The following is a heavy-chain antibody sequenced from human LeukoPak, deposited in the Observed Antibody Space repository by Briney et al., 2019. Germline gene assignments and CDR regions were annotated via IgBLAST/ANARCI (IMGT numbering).Heavy chain of an antibody. D-gene: IGHD5-18*01. J-gene: IGHJ4*02. Sequence: GGTLRLSCAASGFTFSSYGMSWVRQAPGKGLEWVSAISGSGGSTYYADSVKGRFTISRDNSKNTLYLQMNSLRAEDTAVYYCARGRKYSYGYRVNELGSGYFDNWGQGTLVTVSS. V-gene: IGHV3-23*01. CDR2: ISGSGGST. CDR1: GFTFSSYG. CDR3: ARGRKYSYGYRVNELGSGYFDN.